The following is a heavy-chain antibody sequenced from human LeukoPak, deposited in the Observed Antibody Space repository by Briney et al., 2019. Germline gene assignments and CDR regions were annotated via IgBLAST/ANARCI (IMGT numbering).Heavy chain of an antibody. CDR2: IKQDGHEK. J-gene: IGHJ4*02. Sequence: GGSLRLSCAASGFTFTSCWMSWVRQAPGKGLEWVASIKQDGHEKFYADSMKGRFTISRDNAKNSLYLQMNSLRAEDTAVYYCARVPGVTRYFDYWGQGILVTVSS. V-gene: IGHV3-7*01. CDR3: ARVPGVTRYFDY. CDR1: GFTFTSCW. D-gene: IGHD4-23*01.